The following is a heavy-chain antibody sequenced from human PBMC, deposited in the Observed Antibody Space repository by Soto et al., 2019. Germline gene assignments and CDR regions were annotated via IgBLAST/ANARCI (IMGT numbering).Heavy chain of an antibody. CDR2: ISYDGSNK. CDR1: GFTFSSYG. CDR3: AREGLSKEVPAAIGFGYYYYMDV. V-gene: IGHV3-30*03. D-gene: IGHD2-2*02. Sequence: GGSLRLSCAASGFTFSSYGMHWVRQAPGKGLEWVAVISYDGSNKYYADSVKGRFTISRDNSKNTLYLQMNSLRAEDTAVYYCAREGLSKEVPAAIGFGYYYYMDVWGKGTTVTVSS. J-gene: IGHJ6*03.